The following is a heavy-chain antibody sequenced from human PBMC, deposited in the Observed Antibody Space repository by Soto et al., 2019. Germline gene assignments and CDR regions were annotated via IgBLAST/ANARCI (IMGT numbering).Heavy chain of an antibody. V-gene: IGHV3-21*01. J-gene: IGHJ6*02. CDR1: GFTFSTYS. CDR2: ISSRSDI. Sequence: GGSLRLCCVGSGFTFSTYSTNWVRQAPGKGLEWVSSISSRSDIYYADSVKGRFTISRDNAKNSVSLQMNSLRAEDTAVYYCAREYTAWPLAYGLDVWGQGTTVTVSS. CDR3: AREYTAWPLAYGLDV. D-gene: IGHD2-2*02.